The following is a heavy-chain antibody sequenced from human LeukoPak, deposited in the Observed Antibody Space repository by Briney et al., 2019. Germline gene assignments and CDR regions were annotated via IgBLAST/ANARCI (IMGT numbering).Heavy chain of an antibody. D-gene: IGHD6-19*01. V-gene: IGHV5-51*01. Sequence: GESLKISYKASGYSFASHWIGWVRQMPGKGLEWMGLIYPGDSDTRYSPSFQGQVTFSADKSGSTAYLQWSSLKASDTAMYYCAAAVAGNGFDYWGQGTLVTVSS. J-gene: IGHJ4*02. CDR1: GYSFASHW. CDR3: AAAVAGNGFDY. CDR2: IYPGDSDT.